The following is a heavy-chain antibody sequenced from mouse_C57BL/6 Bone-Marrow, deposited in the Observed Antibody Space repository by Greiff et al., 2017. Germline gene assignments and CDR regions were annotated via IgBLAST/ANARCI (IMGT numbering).Heavy chain of an antibody. CDR1: GYSFTSYY. D-gene: IGHD1-1*01. CDR2: IYPGSGST. CDR3: ARRLRGY. V-gene: IGHV1-66*01. J-gene: IGHJ2*01. Sequence: QVQLQQSGPELVKPGASVKISCKASGYSFTSYYIHWVKQRPGQGLEWIGWIYPGSGSTKYNEKFKGKATLTADKASSTAYMQLSSLTSEDSAVXYCARRLRGYWGQGTTLTVSS.